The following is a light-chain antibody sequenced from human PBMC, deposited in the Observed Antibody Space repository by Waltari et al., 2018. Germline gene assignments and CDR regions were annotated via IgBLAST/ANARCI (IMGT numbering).Light chain of an antibody. Sequence: DIVMTQYPDSLAVSLGERATINCQSSQSVLYSSNNKNYLAWYQQRPGQPPKLRIYWASTRESGVPDRFSGSGSGTDFTLTISSLQAEDVAVYYCQQYYSTPRTFGQGTKVEIE. V-gene: IGKV4-1*01. CDR1: QSVLYSSNNKNY. J-gene: IGKJ1*01. CDR2: WAS. CDR3: QQYYSTPRT.